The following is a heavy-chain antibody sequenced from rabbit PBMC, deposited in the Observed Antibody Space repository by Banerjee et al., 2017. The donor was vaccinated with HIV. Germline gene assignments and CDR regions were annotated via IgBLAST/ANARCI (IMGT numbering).Heavy chain of an antibody. J-gene: IGHJ4*01. D-gene: IGHD2-1*01. V-gene: IGHV1S45*01. Sequence: QEQLVESGGGLVQPEGSLTLTCTASGFSFSSSYYMCWVRQPPGKGLEWIGCSYLDDDKQEYASWVNGRFTISKTSSTTVTLQMTSLTAADTATYFCARDTADWAGDGYNLWGPGTLVTVS. CDR2: SYLDDDKQ. CDR3: ARDTADWAGDGYNL. CDR1: GFSFSSSYY.